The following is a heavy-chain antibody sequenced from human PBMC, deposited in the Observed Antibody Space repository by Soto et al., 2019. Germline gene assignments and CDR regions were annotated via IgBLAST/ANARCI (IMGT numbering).Heavy chain of an antibody. J-gene: IGHJ4*02. Sequence: SVKVSCKASGGTFSSYAISWVRQAPGQGLEWMGGIIPIFGTANYAQKFQGRVTITADESTSTAYMELRSLRSDDTAVYYCAREYCDSTRCFLPDYWGQGALVTVSS. V-gene: IGHV1-69*13. CDR1: GGTFSSYA. CDR2: IIPIFGTA. CDR3: AREYCDSTRCFLPDY. D-gene: IGHD2-2*01.